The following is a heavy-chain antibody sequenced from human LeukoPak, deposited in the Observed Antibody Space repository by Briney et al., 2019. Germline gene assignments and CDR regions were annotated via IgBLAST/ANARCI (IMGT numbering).Heavy chain of an antibody. V-gene: IGHV5-51*01. CDR3: ARRTYCGSDCYSLDY. CDR1: GXSFTTYC. Sequence: GESLKISFKGSGXSFTTYCIGWVRQVPGKGLEWMGIIYPGDSDTRYSPSSQGQVTISADKSISTAYLQWSSLKASDTATYYCARRTYCGSDCYSLDYWGQGTLITVSS. CDR2: IYPGDSDT. J-gene: IGHJ4*02. D-gene: IGHD2-21*02.